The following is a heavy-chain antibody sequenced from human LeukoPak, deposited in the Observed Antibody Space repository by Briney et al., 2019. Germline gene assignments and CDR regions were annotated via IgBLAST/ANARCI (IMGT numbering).Heavy chain of an antibody. D-gene: IGHD6-19*01. J-gene: IGHJ4*02. CDR3: AKAWWQWYFFDY. Sequence: GGSLRLSCAASGFSISSYSMHWGCQAPGNGLGWVAFIRNDGSNKYYADSVKGRFTISRDNSKNTLYLQMNRLRVEDTAVYFCAKAWWQWYFFDYWGQGTLVTVSS. CDR1: GFSISSYS. V-gene: IGHV3-30*02. CDR2: IRNDGSNK.